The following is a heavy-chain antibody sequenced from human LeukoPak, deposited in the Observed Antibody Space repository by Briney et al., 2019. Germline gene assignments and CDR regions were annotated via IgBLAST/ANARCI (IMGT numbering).Heavy chain of an antibody. Sequence: GGSLRLSCAASGFTFSSYSMNWVRQAPGKGLEWVSYISSSSSTIYYADSVKGRFTISRDNAKNSLYLQMNSLRAEDTAVYYCARSQYDYIWGNYRNPDYWGQGTLVTVSS. CDR2: ISSSSSTI. D-gene: IGHD3-16*02. V-gene: IGHV3-48*01. CDR3: ARSQYDYIWGNYRNPDY. CDR1: GFTFSSYS. J-gene: IGHJ4*02.